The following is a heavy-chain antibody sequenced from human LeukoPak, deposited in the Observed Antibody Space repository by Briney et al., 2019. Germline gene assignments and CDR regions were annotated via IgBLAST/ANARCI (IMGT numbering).Heavy chain of an antibody. CDR3: ARGDITMVRGAICFDY. Sequence: SETLSLTCTVSGGSISSYYWSWIRQPPGKGLEWIGYIYYSGSTNYNPSLKSRVTISVDTSKNQFSLKLSSVTAADTAVYYCARGDITMVRGAICFDYWGQGTLVTVSS. CDR1: GGSISSYY. D-gene: IGHD3-10*01. CDR2: IYYSGST. V-gene: IGHV4-59*01. J-gene: IGHJ4*02.